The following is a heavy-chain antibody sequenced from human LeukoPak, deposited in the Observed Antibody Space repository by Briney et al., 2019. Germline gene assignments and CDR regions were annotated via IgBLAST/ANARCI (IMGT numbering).Heavy chain of an antibody. D-gene: IGHD6-19*01. J-gene: IGHJ3*02. Sequence: ASVKVSCKASGYTFTGYYMHWVRQAPGQGLEWMGWINPNNGGTNYAQKFQGWVTMTRDTSISTAYMELSRLRSDDTAVYYCARYGVAGSLAGPDAFDIWGQGTMVTVSS. CDR2: INPNNGGT. CDR1: GYTFTGYY. V-gene: IGHV1-2*04. CDR3: ARYGVAGSLAGPDAFDI.